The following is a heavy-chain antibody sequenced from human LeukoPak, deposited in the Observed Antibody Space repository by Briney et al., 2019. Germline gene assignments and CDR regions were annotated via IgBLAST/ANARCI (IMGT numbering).Heavy chain of an antibody. V-gene: IGHV3-43*02. D-gene: IGHD2-2*01. CDR3: AKDTGPTLPTANYC. J-gene: IGHJ4*02. CDR1: GFIFDDYA. Sequence: GGSLRLSCAASGFIFDDYAMHWVRQAPGKGLEWVSVISGDGDDTYYADSVKGRFTISRDNSKNSLYLQMNSLRNDDTALYYCAKDTGPTLPTANYCWGQGTLVTVSS. CDR2: ISGDGDDT.